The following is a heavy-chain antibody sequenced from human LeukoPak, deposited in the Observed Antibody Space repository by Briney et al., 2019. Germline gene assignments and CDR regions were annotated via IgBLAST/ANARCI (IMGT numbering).Heavy chain of an antibody. CDR3: ARDLGRSSGSAPFDP. Sequence: PGGSLRLSCAASGFTFSSYWMSWVRQAPGKGLEWVANIKQDESEKYYVDSVKGRFTISRDNAKNSLYLQMNSLRAEDTAVYYCARDLGRSSGSAPFDPWGQGTLVTVSS. V-gene: IGHV3-7*01. D-gene: IGHD6-19*01. CDR2: IKQDESEK. CDR1: GFTFSSYW. J-gene: IGHJ5*02.